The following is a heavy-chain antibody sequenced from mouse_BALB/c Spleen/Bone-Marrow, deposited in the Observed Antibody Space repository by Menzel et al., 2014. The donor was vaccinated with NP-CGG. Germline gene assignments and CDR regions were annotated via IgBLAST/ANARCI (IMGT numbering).Heavy chain of an antibody. D-gene: IGHD1-1*01. CDR2: IDPANGNT. CDR3: ARYRYYGSSYAMDY. V-gene: IGHV14-3*02. J-gene: IGHJ4*01. Sequence: VTLKESGAELVKPGASVKLSCTASGFNIKDTYMYWVKQRPEQGLEWIGRIDPANGNTKYDPKFQGKATITADTSSNTAYLQLSSLTSEDTAVYYCARYRYYGSSYAMDYWGQGTSVTVSS. CDR1: GFNIKDTY.